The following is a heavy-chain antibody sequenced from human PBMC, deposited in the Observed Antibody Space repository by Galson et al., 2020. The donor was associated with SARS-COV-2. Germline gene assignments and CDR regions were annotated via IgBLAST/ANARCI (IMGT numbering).Heavy chain of an antibody. J-gene: IGHJ4*02. V-gene: IGHV1-18*01. CDR2: ISVYSGNT. CDR3: ARDRVVAAGTPGEY. CDR1: GYTFNSYG. D-gene: IGHD2-2*01. Sequence: ASVTVSFKASGYTFNSYGVNWVRRAPGQGLEWMGWISVYSGNTNYAQKFQGRVSMTADTSTSTAYMELRSLRSDDTAGYYCARDRVVAAGTPGEYWGQGTQVTVYS.